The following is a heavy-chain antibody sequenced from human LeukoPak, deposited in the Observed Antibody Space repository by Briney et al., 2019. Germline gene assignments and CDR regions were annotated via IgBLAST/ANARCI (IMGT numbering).Heavy chain of an antibody. V-gene: IGHV3-15*01. CDR1: GFTFSSNA. CDR2: IKSRTDGGTT. CDR3: TTEGYSSGWWAAFDI. D-gene: IGHD6-19*01. J-gene: IGHJ3*02. Sequence: GGSLRLSCAASGFTFSSNAMNWVRQAPGKGLEWVGRIKSRTDGGTTDYAAPVKGRFTISRDDSKNTLFLQMKSLKTEDTAVYYCTTEGYSSGWWAAFDIWGQGTMVTVSS.